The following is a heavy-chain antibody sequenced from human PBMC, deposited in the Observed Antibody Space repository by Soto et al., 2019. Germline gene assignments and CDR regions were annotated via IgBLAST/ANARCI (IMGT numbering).Heavy chain of an antibody. CDR1: GGSISSYY. CDR3: ARQGFGPLHGLVDV. Sequence: QVQLQESGPGLVKPSETLSLSCTVSGGSISSYYWSWFRQSPGKRMEWIGYVHHSWGSSYNPSLQSTVAISLDTSKSQFSLKVPSVTATDTAVYYCARQGFGPLHGLVDVWGQGTTVTVSS. V-gene: IGHV4-59*08. CDR2: VHHSWGS. D-gene: IGHD3-10*01. J-gene: IGHJ6*02.